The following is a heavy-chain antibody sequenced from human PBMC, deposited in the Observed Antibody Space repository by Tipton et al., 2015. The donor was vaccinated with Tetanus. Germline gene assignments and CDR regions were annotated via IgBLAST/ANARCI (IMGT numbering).Heavy chain of an antibody. J-gene: IGHJ4*02. CDR1: GFTFSNYA. CDR3: ARDGSGSDFDY. Sequence: SLRLSCAASGFTFSNYAMAWVRQVPGEGLEWVSAVSGGGDSTYYADSVKGRFTISRDTSQNHLFLQMNSLRAEDTARYYCARDGSGSDFDYWGQGTLVTVSS. V-gene: IGHV3-23*01. CDR2: VSGGGDST. D-gene: IGHD6-19*01.